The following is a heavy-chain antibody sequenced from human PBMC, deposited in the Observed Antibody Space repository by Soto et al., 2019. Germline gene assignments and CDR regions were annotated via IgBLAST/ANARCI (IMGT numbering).Heavy chain of an antibody. Sequence: QVQLVESGGGVVQPGRSLRLSCAAAGFTFSVYGMHWVRQAPGKGLEWVAVISHDGTNKFYADSVKGRFTISRDNSRNTLYLHMNTLGADATAVYYCAKKPPGYWVAMFDYWGQGTLVTVSS. CDR3: AKKPPGYWVAMFDY. J-gene: IGHJ4*02. V-gene: IGHV3-30*18. CDR2: ISHDGTNK. D-gene: IGHD2-8*02. CDR1: GFTFSVYG.